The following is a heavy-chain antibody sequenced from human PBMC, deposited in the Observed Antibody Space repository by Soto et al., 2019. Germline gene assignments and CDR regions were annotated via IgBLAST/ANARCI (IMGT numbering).Heavy chain of an antibody. CDR2: IWYDGSIK. D-gene: IGHD2-8*02. J-gene: IGHJ6*02. V-gene: IGHV3-33*08. Sequence: GGSLRLSCAASGFTFSSYGMHWVRQIPGKGLQWVAIIWYDGSIKYYADSVRGRFTISRDNSKNTLYLQMNSLRDEDTAVYYCARIDCTGDNCNPYYHYGMDVWGQGTTVTVSS. CDR1: GFTFSSYG. CDR3: ARIDCTGDNCNPYYHYGMDV.